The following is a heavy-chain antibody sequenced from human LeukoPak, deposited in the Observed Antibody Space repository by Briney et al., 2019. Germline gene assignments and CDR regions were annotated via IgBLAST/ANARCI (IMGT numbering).Heavy chain of an antibody. V-gene: IGHV1-2*02. CDR3: ATTRVTTTRLDY. Sequence: ASVKVSCKASGYTFIGYYMHWVRQAPGQGLEWMGWINPNSGVTNYAQKFQGRVTMTRETSISTAYMELTSLRSDDTAVYYCATTRVTTTRLDYWGQGTLVTVSS. CDR2: INPNSGVT. CDR1: GYTFIGYY. J-gene: IGHJ4*02. D-gene: IGHD5-12*01.